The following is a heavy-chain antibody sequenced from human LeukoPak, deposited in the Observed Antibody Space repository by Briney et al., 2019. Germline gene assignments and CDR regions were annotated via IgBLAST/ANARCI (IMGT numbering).Heavy chain of an antibody. CDR3: ARRRYTSGPDY. CDR2: IYPGDSDT. D-gene: IGHD6-19*01. V-gene: IGHV5-51*01. CDR1: GYSFTTYF. J-gene: IGHJ4*02. Sequence: PGESLKISCKSSGYSFTTYFIVWVRQMPGKGLELMGIIYPGDSDTRYSPSFQGQVTISADKSISTAYLQWSSLKASDTAMYYCARRRYTSGPDYWGQGTLVTVSS.